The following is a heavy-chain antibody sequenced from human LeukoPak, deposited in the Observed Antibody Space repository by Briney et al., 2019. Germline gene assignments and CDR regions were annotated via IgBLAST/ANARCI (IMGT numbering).Heavy chain of an antibody. Sequence: TGGSLRLSCAASGFTFISYGMSWVRQAPGKGLEWVSAISGSGGSTYYADSVKGRFTISRDNSKNTLYLQMNSLRAEDTAVYYCARYRAGYSSGWHYLDYWGQGTLVTVSS. CDR3: ARYRAGYSSGWHYLDY. CDR2: ISGSGGST. D-gene: IGHD6-19*01. J-gene: IGHJ4*02. V-gene: IGHV3-23*01. CDR1: GFTFISYG.